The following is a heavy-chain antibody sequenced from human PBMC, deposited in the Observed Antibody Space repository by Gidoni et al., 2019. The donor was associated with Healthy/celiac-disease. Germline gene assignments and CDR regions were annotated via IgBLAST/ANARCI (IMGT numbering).Heavy chain of an antibody. Sequence: QVQLQESGPGLVKPSGTLSLTCAVSGGSLSSSNWWSWVRPPPGKGLEWIGEIYHSGSTNYNPSRKSGVTISVYKSKSQFSLKLSAGTAADTAVYDCASTPSYYYYYMDVWGKGTTVTVSS. CDR3: ASTPSYYYYYMDV. CDR1: GGSLSSSNW. CDR2: IYHSGST. V-gene: IGHV4-4*02. J-gene: IGHJ6*03.